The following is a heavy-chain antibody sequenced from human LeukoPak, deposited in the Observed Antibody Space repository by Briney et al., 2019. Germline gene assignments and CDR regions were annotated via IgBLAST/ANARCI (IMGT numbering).Heavy chain of an antibody. D-gene: IGHD6-19*01. V-gene: IGHV1-8*01. CDR1: GYTFTXXD. Sequence: GAXVKVSCKAXGYTFTXXDINWVRQAPGQGLEWMGWMNPNSGNTGYAQKFQGRVTMTRNTSISTAYVELARLRSDDTAVYYCAIRYSSGWGDDAFNIWGQGTMVTVSS. CDR2: MNPNSGNT. CDR3: AIRYSSGWGDDAFNI. J-gene: IGHJ3*02.